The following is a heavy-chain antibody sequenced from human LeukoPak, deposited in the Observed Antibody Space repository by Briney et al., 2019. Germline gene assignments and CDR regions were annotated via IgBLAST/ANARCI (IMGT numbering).Heavy chain of an antibody. Sequence: SETLSLTCAVYGGSFSGYYWSWIRQPPGKGLEWIGEMNHSGSTNYNPSLKSRVTISVDTSKNQFSLKLRSVTAADTAVYYCARASGRYYYDSSGYAIDIWGQGTMVTVSS. V-gene: IGHV4-34*01. D-gene: IGHD3-22*01. CDR1: GGSFSGYY. CDR3: ARASGRYYYDSSGYAIDI. J-gene: IGHJ3*02. CDR2: MNHSGST.